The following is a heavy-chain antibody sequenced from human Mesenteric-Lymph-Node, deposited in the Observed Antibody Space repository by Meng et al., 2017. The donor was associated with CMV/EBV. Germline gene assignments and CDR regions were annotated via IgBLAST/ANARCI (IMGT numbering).Heavy chain of an antibody. CDR2: IYPGDSDT. J-gene: IGHJ3*02. CDR1: GYSFTSYW. V-gene: IGHV5-51*01. Sequence: KVSCKGSGYSFTSYWIGWVRQMPGKGLEWMGIIYPGDSDTRYSPSFQGQVTISADKSISTAYLQWSSLKASDTAIYYCARHLYSSSLSAFDIWGQGTMVTVSS. D-gene: IGHD6-13*01. CDR3: ARHLYSSSLSAFDI.